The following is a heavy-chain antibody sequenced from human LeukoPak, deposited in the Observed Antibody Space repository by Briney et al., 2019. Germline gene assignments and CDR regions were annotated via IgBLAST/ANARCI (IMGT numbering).Heavy chain of an antibody. D-gene: IGHD3-10*01. CDR2: ISDSGGRT. J-gene: IGHJ4*02. CDR3: ARAEVRGGSRFDY. V-gene: IGHV3-23*01. Sequence: GGSLKLSCAASGFTFRSYAMNWVRQAPGKGLEWVSHISDSGGRTYYAESVKGRFAISRDNSKNTLYLQMNSLRVEDTAVYYCARAEVRGGSRFDYWGQGTLVTVSS. CDR1: GFTFRSYA.